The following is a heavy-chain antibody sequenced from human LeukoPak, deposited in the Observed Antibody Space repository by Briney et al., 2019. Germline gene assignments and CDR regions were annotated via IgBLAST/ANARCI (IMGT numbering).Heavy chain of an antibody. CDR2: ISSSGGST. V-gene: IGHV3-23*01. J-gene: IGHJ4*02. D-gene: IGHD1-26*01. CDR1: GFTFSSYA. Sequence: PGASLRLSCAASGFTFSSYAMSWVRQAPGKGLEWVSAISSSGGSTYYTDSVKGRFTISRDNSKNTLYLQMNSLRAEDTAVYYCAKVRSGIYSPYFDYWGQGTLVTVSS. CDR3: AKVRSGIYSPYFDY.